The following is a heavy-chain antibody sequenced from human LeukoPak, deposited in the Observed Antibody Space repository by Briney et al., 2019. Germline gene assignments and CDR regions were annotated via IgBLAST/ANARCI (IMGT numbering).Heavy chain of an antibody. CDR2: INHSGST. V-gene: IGHV4-34*01. J-gene: IGHJ4*02. CDR1: GGSFSGYY. CDR3: ASDYGGNSGYHYY. Sequence: PSETLSLTCAVYGGSFSGYYWSWIRQPPGKGLEWIGEINHSGSTNYNPSLKSRVTISVDTSKNQFSLRLSSVTAADTAVYYCASDYGGNSGYHYYWGQGTLVTVSS. D-gene: IGHD4-23*01.